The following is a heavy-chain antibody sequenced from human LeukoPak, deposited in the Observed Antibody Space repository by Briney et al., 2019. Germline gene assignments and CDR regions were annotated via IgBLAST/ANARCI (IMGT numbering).Heavy chain of an antibody. CDR1: GFTFSSYA. D-gene: IGHD4-17*01. CDR2: ISGSGGST. V-gene: IGHV3-23*01. CDR3: AKDFYGDYGMDV. J-gene: IGHJ6*02. Sequence: GGSLRLSCAASGFTFSSYAMSWVRQAPGKGLEWVSGISGSGGSTYYADSVKGRFTISRDNSKNTLYLQMNSLRAEDTAVYYCAKDFYGDYGMDVWGQGTTVTVPS.